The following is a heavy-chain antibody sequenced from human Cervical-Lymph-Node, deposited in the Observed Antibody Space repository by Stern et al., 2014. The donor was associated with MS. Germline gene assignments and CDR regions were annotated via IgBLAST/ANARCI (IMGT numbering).Heavy chain of an antibody. CDR1: GHTFTGYY. CDR2: INPNSGGT. Sequence: VQLVESGAEVKKPGASVKVSCKTSGHTFTGYYVHWVRQAPGQGLEWMGRINPNSGGTNYAQNFQGRVTMTRDTSINTAYMELNRLRSDDTAVYYCARRKTGENWFDPWGQGTLVTVSS. V-gene: IGHV1-2*06. D-gene: IGHD1-1*01. J-gene: IGHJ5*02. CDR3: ARRKTGENWFDP.